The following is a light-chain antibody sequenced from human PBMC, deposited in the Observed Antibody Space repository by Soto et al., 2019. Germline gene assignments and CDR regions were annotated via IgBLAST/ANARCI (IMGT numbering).Light chain of an antibody. CDR1: QSVSSNY. V-gene: IGKV3-20*01. Sequence: EVMLTQSPGTLSLSPGERATLSCRASQSVSSNYLAWYQQKSGQAPRLLIYGASNRATGIPDRFSGSGSGTDFTLTIRRLEPEDFAVYYCQQYDTSPRTFDQGTKVESK. J-gene: IGKJ1*01. CDR2: GAS. CDR3: QQYDTSPRT.